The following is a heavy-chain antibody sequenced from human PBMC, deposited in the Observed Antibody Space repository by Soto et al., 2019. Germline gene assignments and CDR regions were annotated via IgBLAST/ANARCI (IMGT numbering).Heavy chain of an antibody. V-gene: IGHV4-34*01. Sequence: QVQLQQWGAGLLKPSETLSLTCAVYGGSFSGYYWSWIPQPPGKGLEWMGEINQSGSTNYNPSLKSRVTIXXDXSXXQFSLKLSSVTAADTAVYYCARLPVPYSSSYAQDYWGQGTLVTVSS. CDR1: GGSFSGYY. D-gene: IGHD6-13*01. CDR3: ARLPVPYSSSYAQDY. CDR2: INQSGST. J-gene: IGHJ4*02.